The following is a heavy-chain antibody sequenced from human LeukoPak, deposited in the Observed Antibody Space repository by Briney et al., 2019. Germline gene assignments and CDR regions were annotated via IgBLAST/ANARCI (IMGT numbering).Heavy chain of an antibody. Sequence: GALRLSCAASGFTFSSYAMHWVRQAPGKGLEWVAVISYDGSNKYYADSAKGRFTISRDNSKNTLYLQMNSLRAEDTAVYYCARDQSPIAAAAPYYYYYGMDVWGQGTTVTVSS. CDR3: ARDQSPIAAAAPYYYYYGMDV. CDR2: ISYDGSNK. V-gene: IGHV3-30-3*01. D-gene: IGHD6-13*01. J-gene: IGHJ6*02. CDR1: GFTFSSYA.